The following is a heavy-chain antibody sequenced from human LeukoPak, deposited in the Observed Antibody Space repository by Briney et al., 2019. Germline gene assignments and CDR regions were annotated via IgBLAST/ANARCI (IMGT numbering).Heavy chain of an antibody. CDR3: ARNENSGWGYFDY. CDR1: GFTFSSYA. Sequence: PGGSLRLSCAASGFTFSSYAINWVRQAPGKGLEWVSVIGGSNGITFYVGSVKGRFTISRDNSKDTLYLQMNSLRAEDTAVYYCARNENSGWGYFDYWGQGTLVTVSS. CDR2: IGGSNGIT. J-gene: IGHJ4*02. V-gene: IGHV3-23*01. D-gene: IGHD5-12*01.